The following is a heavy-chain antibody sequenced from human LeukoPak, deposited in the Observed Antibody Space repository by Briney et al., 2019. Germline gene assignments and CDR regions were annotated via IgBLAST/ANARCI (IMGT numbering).Heavy chain of an antibody. V-gene: IGHV4-61*02. CDR3: ARGEEYYYDSSGYYDAFDY. D-gene: IGHD3-22*01. J-gene: IGHJ4*02. Sequence: SQTLSLTCTVSGGSISSGSYYWSWIRQPAGKGLEWIGRIYTSGSTNYNPSLKSRVTISVDTSKNQFSLKLSSVTAADTAVYYCARGEEYYYDSSGYYDAFDYWGQGTLATVSS. CDR2: IYTSGST. CDR1: GGSISSGSYY.